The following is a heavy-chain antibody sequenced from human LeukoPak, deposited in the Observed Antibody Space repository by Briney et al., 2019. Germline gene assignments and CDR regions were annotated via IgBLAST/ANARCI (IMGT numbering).Heavy chain of an antibody. CDR3: ARVNYDILTGYYSWFDP. V-gene: IGHV1-2*06. D-gene: IGHD3-9*01. Sequence: ASVKVSCKASGYTFTGYYMHWVRQAPGQGLEWMGRINPNRGGTNYAQKFQGRVTMTRDTSISTAYMEQRRLRSDDTAVYYCARVNYDILTGYYSWFDPWGQGTLVTVSS. J-gene: IGHJ5*02. CDR2: INPNRGGT. CDR1: GYTFTGYY.